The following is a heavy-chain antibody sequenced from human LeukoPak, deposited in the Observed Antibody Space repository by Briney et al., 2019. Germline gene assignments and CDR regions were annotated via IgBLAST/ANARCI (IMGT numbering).Heavy chain of an antibody. D-gene: IGHD4-11*01. Sequence: PGGSLRLSCAASGFTFSSYWMHWVRQAPGKGLVWVSRVNSDGTSTSYADSVRGRFTISRDNAKNTLYLQMNSLRAEDTAVYYCARESYSNYGQDFDYWGQGTLVTVSS. V-gene: IGHV3-74*01. CDR1: GFTFSSYW. CDR3: ARESYSNYGQDFDY. J-gene: IGHJ4*02. CDR2: VNSDGTST.